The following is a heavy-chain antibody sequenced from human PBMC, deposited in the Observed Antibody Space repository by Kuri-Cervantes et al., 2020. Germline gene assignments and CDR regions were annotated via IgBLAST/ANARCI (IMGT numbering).Heavy chain of an antibody. CDR1: GFTFSSYA. V-gene: IGHV3-23*01. D-gene: IGHD3-22*01. CDR2: ISGSGGST. CDR3: ARERYYDIGAFDI. Sequence: GESLKISCAASGFTFSSYAMGWVRQAPGKGLEWVSAISGSGGSTYYADSVKGRFTISRDNSKNTLYLQMNSLRAEDTAVYYCARERYYDIGAFDIWGQGTMVTVSS. J-gene: IGHJ3*02.